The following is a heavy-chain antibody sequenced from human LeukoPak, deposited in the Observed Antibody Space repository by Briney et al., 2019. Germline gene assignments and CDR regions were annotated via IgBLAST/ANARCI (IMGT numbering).Heavy chain of an antibody. CDR2: IYYSGTT. J-gene: IGHJ4*02. D-gene: IGHD1-26*01. CDR1: GGSISSSSYY. CDR3: TRVGAGYSGSHENYFDY. Sequence: KPSETPSLTCTVSGGSISSSSYYWGWIRQPPGKGLEWIGSIYYSGTTYYNPSLKSRVTMSVDTSKNQFSLKLSSVTVADTAVYYCTRVGAGYSGSHENYFDYWGQGTLVTVSS. V-gene: IGHV4-39*01.